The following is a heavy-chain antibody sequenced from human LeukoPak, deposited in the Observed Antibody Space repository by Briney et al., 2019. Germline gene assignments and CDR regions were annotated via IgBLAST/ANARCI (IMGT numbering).Heavy chain of an antibody. CDR3: AKGQRSRYNWNPFDY. D-gene: IGHD1-20*01. CDR2: ISGSGGST. V-gene: IGHV3-23*01. J-gene: IGHJ4*02. Sequence: GGSLRLSCAASGFTFSSYAMSWVRQAPGKGLEWVSAISGSGGSTYYADSVKGRFTISRDTKNTLYLQMNSLRAEDTAVYYCAKGQRSRYNWNPFDYWGQGTLVTVSS. CDR1: GFTFSSYA.